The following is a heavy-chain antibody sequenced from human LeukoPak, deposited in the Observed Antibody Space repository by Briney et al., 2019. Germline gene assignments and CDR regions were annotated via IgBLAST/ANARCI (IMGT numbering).Heavy chain of an antibody. CDR1: GYTFTGYY. CDR2: IDPNSGGT. V-gene: IGHV1-2*02. Sequence: ASVKVSCKASGYTFTGYYMHWVRQAPGQGLEWMGWIDPNSGGTNYAQKFQGRVTMTRDTSISTAYMELSRLRSDDTAVYYCARGTSQWEPSHNFGYWGQGTLVTVSS. CDR3: ARGTSQWEPSHNFGY. J-gene: IGHJ4*02. D-gene: IGHD1-26*01.